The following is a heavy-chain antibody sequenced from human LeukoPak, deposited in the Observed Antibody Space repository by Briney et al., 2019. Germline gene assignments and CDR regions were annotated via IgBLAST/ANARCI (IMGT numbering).Heavy chain of an antibody. CDR1: GFSFRTYG. D-gene: IGHD3-22*01. J-gene: IGHJ4*02. CDR3: EGDHYYYDSRGYLSFLKRGDYFDY. Sequence: PGGSLRLSCAASGFSFRTYGMHWVRQAPGKGLEWVTFIRYDGRNKYYADSVEGRFTISRDNSKNTLYLQMNGLRTEDTDVYYCEGDHYYYDSRGYLSFLKRGDYFDYWGQGTLVTVSS. CDR2: IRYDGRNK. V-gene: IGHV3-30*02.